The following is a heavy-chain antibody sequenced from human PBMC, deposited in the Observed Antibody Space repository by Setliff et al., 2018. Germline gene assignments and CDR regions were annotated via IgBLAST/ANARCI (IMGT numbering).Heavy chain of an antibody. J-gene: IGHJ4*02. V-gene: IGHV1-18*01. CDR3: ARDPTNHFWSAYWPF. CDR2: ISVYSGDA. CDR1: GYSFTSYG. D-gene: IGHD3-3*02. Sequence: ASVKVSCKTSGYSFTSYGISWLRQAPGQGLEWMGWISVYSGDASYVQKFQGRVTMTADTSTSTVYMELRSLRSDDTAVYFCARDPTNHFWSAYWPFWGQGTLVTVSS.